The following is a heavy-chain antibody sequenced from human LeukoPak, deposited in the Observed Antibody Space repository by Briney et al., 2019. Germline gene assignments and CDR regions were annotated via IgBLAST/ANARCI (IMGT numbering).Heavy chain of an antibody. V-gene: IGHV4-4*07. Sequence: SETLSLTCTVSGGSISGYDWSWIRQPAGKGLQWIGRIYSSGSTTYNPSLKSRITMSVDTSKSQFSLKLSSVTAADTAVYYCARVGSSWYFDYWGQGTLVTVSS. J-gene: IGHJ4*02. D-gene: IGHD6-13*01. CDR3: ARVGSSWYFDY. CDR1: GGSISGYD. CDR2: IYSSGST.